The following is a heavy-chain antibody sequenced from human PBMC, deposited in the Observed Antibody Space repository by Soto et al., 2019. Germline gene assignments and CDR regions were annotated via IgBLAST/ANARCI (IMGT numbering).Heavy chain of an antibody. CDR1: GYTFTSYG. V-gene: IGHV1-18*01. D-gene: IGHD6-13*01. CDR2: ISAYNGTT. CDR3: ARDPPTIASAGREDY. J-gene: IGHJ4*02. Sequence: QVQLVQSGAEVKKPGASVKVSCKASGYTFTSYGISWVRQAPGQGLEWMGWISAYNGTTNYAQKLQGRVTMTTDTSTSTAYMERRGLRSDDTAVYYCARDPPTIASAGREDYWGQGTLVTVSS.